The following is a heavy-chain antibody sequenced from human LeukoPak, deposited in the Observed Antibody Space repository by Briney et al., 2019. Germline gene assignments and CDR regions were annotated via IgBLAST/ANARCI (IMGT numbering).Heavy chain of an antibody. D-gene: IGHD3-10*01. Sequence: GGSLRLSCAASGLTFSSYSMNWVGQAPGKRLECVASISCISRYIYYADSVKGRFTISRDNAKNSLYLQMNSLRAEDTAVYYCARATGGPFDYWGQGTLVTVSS. CDR2: ISCISRYI. CDR1: GLTFSSYS. J-gene: IGHJ4*02. CDR3: ARATGGPFDY. V-gene: IGHV3-21*01.